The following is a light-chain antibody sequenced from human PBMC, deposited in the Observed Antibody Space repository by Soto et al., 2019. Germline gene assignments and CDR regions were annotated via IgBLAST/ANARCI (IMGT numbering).Light chain of an antibody. J-gene: IGLJ3*02. V-gene: IGLV1-51*01. CDR3: APWDSNLSEGV. CDR1: DSNIGKNY. CDR2: DND. Sequence: QSVLTQPPSVSAAPGQKVTISCSGSDSNIGKNYVSWYQQFPGTAPKLLIYDNDKRPSGIPERFSGSKSGTAATLGITGLQTGDGADYFCAPWDSNLSEGVFGAGTKLTVL.